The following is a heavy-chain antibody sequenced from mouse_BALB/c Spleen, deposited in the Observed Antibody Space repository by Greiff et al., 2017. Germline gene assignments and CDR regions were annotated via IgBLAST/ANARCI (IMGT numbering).Heavy chain of an antibody. Sequence: VQLKESGGGLVKPGGSLKLSCAASGFTFSSYAMSWVRQTPEKRLEWVATISSGGSYTYYPDSVKGRFTISRDNAKNTLYLQMSSLRSEDTAMYYCARHQTGTDFDYWGQGTTLTVSS. CDR2: ISSGGSYT. J-gene: IGHJ2*01. CDR1: GFTFSSYA. V-gene: IGHV5-9-3*01. CDR3: ARHQTGTDFDY. D-gene: IGHD4-1*01.